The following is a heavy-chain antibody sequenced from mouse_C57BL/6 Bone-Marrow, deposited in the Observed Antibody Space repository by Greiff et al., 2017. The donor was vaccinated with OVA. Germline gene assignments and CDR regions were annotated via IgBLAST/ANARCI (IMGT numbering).Heavy chain of an antibody. CDR3: AGRNGRAY. CDR2: ISDGGSYT. V-gene: IGHV5-4*03. CDR1: GFTFSSYA. Sequence: EVKVVESGGGLVKPGGSLKLSCAASGFTFSSYAMSWVRQTPEKRLEWVATISDGGSYTYYPDNVKGRFTISRDNAKNNLYLQLSHLKSEDTSMYYCAGRNGRAYWGQGTLVTVSS. D-gene: IGHD6-1*01. J-gene: IGHJ3*01.